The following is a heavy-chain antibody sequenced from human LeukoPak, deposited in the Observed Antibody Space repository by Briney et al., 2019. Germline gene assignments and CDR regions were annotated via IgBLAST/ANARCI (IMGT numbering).Heavy chain of an antibody. J-gene: IGHJ3*02. V-gene: IGHV1-46*01. D-gene: IGHD3-9*01. CDR3: ARGSPRGTWLFGISNTGIRADDAFDI. CDR2: INPSGGST. CDR1: GYTFTSYY. Sequence: ASVEVSCKASGYTFTSYYMHWVRQAPGQGLEWMGIINPSGGSTSYAQKFQGRVTMTRDTSTSTVNMELSSLRSEDTAVYYCARGSPRGTWLFGISNTGIRADDAFDIWGQGTMVTVSS.